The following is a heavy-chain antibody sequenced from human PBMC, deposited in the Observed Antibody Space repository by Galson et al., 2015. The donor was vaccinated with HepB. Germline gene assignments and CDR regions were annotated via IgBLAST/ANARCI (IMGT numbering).Heavy chain of an antibody. CDR2: ISAYNGNT. J-gene: IGHJ4*02. V-gene: IGHV1-18*01. CDR1: GYTFTSYG. Sequence: SVKVSCKASGYTFTSYGISWVRQAPGQGLEWMGWISAYNGNTNYAQKLQGRVTMTTDTSTSTAYMELRSLRSDDTAVYYCARGSVVVVAATPWAFDYWGQGTLVTVSS. CDR3: ARGSVVVVAATPWAFDY. D-gene: IGHD2-15*01.